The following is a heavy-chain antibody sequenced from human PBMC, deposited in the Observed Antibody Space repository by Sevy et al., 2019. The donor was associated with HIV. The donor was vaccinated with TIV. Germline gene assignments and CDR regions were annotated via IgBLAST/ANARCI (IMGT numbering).Heavy chain of an antibody. V-gene: IGHV3-15*01. D-gene: IGHD3-3*01. CDR3: TTDPNAPLRYYDFWSGSN. Sequence: GGSLRLSCVASGFTFSNAWMNWVRQAPGKGLEWVGRIKSKTDGGTTDYAAPVKGRFIISRDDSKNTLYLQMNSLKTEDTAVYYCTTDPNAPLRYYDFWSGSNWGQGTLVTVSS. CDR2: IKSKTDGGTT. CDR1: GFTFSNAW. J-gene: IGHJ4*02.